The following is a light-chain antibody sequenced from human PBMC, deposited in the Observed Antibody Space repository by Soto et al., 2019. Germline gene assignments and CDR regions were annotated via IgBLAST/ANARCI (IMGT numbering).Light chain of an antibody. J-gene: IGKJ1*01. V-gene: IGKV1-5*03. Sequence: DNRMSQSPSTVSASVGDRVTITCRASQNIDRWLAWYQQKPGKAPNLLIYGASNLESGVPSRFSGSGSGTEFTLTISSLRPDDFATYYCQQYNSYPWTFGQGTKVEIK. CDR3: QQYNSYPWT. CDR2: GAS. CDR1: QNIDRW.